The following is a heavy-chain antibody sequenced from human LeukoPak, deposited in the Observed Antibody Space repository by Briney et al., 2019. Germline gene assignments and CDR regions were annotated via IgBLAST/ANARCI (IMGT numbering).Heavy chain of an antibody. CDR3: ARDQTSSRYGSGSHPRNY. J-gene: IGHJ4*02. CDR1: GFTFSSYS. Sequence: PGGSLRLSCAASGFTFSSYSMNWVRQAPGKGLEWLSSISSSSSYIYYADSVKGRFTISRDNAKNSLYLQMNSLRAEDTAVYYCARDQTSSRYGSGSHPRNYWGQGTLVTVSS. CDR2: ISSSSSYI. V-gene: IGHV3-21*01. D-gene: IGHD3-10*01.